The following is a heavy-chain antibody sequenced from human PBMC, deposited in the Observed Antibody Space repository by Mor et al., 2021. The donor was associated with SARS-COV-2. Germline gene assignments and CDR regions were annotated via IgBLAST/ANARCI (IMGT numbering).Heavy chain of an antibody. J-gene: IGHJ5*02. CDR3: ARELGYSYLNWFDP. V-gene: IGHV4-34*01. D-gene: IGHD5-18*01. Sequence: LKSRVTISEHTSKNQFSLKLSSVTAADTAVYYCARELGYSYLNWFDPWGQGTLVTVSS.